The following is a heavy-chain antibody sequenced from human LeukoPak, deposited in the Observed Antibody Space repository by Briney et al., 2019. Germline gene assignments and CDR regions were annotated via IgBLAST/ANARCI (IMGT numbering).Heavy chain of an antibody. CDR2: ISSNGGST. V-gene: IGHV3-64*01. J-gene: IGHJ6*02. CDR3: ARDLLLWFGELNSPHYGMDV. D-gene: IGHD3-10*01. Sequence: PGGSLRLSGAASGFTFSSYAMHWVRQAPGKGLEYVSAISSNGGSTYYANSVKGRFTISRDNSKNTLYLQMGSLRAEDMAVYYCARDLLLWFGELNSPHYGMDVWGQGTTVTVSS. CDR1: GFTFSSYA.